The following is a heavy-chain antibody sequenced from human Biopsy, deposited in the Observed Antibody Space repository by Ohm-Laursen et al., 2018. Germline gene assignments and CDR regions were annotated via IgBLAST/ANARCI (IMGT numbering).Heavy chain of an antibody. CDR2: INPSGSTT. J-gene: IGHJ4*02. Sequence: ASVKVSCKASGYSFTSYYMHWVRQAPGQGLEWMGLINPSGSTTSYPQIFQGRVTMTMDTSKSTVYMVLSSLRSADTAVYFCARNAGWYEDLYYFDYWGQGTLVAVSS. CDR3: ARNAGWYEDLYYFDY. CDR1: GYSFTSYY. D-gene: IGHD6-19*01. V-gene: IGHV1-46*01.